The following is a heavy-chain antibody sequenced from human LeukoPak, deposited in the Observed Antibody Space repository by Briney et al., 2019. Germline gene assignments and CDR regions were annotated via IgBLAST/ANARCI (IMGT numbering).Heavy chain of an antibody. Sequence: SETLSLTCTVSGGSISSGGYYWSWIRQHPGKGLEWIGYIYYSGSTYYNPSLKSRVTISVDTSKNQFSLKLSSVTAADTAVYYCARDSRDSSSWSSRGAFDIWGQGTMVTVSS. CDR1: GGSISSGGYY. CDR3: ARDSRDSSSWSSRGAFDI. J-gene: IGHJ3*02. D-gene: IGHD6-13*01. CDR2: IYYSGST. V-gene: IGHV4-31*03.